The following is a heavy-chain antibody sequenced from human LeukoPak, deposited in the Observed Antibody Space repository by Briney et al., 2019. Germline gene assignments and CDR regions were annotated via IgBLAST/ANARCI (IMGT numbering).Heavy chain of an antibody. Sequence: GSLLLSCAASGFPVSGNYLSWVRQAPGKGLEWVSLIYSGGTTHYADSVRGRFTISRDNSKNTLHLQMNSLRVEDTAVYFCARGIAAGGGNWFDPWGQGTLVTVSS. CDR3: ARGIAAGGGNWFDP. CDR1: GFPVSGNY. CDR2: IYSGGTT. J-gene: IGHJ5*02. D-gene: IGHD6-13*01. V-gene: IGHV3-53*01.